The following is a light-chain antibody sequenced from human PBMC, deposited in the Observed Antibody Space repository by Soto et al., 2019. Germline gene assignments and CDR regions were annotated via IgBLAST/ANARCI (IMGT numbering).Light chain of an antibody. V-gene: IGLV2-8*01. CDR3: SSYAGSNYYV. J-gene: IGLJ1*01. CDR2: EVS. Sequence: QSALTQPPSASGSPGQSVTISCTGTSSDVGGYNYVSWYQQHPGKAPKLMIYEVSKRPSGVPDRFSGSKSGNTASLTVSGLQAVDEADYYCSSYAGSNYYVFGTGTKLTVL. CDR1: SSDVGGYNY.